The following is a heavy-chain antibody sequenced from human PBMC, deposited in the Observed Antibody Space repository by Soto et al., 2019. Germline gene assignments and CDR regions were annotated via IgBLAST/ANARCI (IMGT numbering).Heavy chain of an antibody. V-gene: IGHV1-24*01. CDR2: FDPEDGET. Sequence: GASVKVSCKASGYTFTGYYMHWVRQAPGKGLEWMGGFDPEDGETIYAQKFQGRVTMTEDTSTDTAYMELSSLRSEDTAVYYCATEVRYCISTSCYSWFDPWGQGTLVTVSS. CDR3: ATEVRYCISTSCYSWFDP. D-gene: IGHD2-2*02. CDR1: GYTFTGYY. J-gene: IGHJ5*02.